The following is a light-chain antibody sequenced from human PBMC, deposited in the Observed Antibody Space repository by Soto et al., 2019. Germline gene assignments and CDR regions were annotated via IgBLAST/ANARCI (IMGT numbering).Light chain of an antibody. CDR3: CSYAGSSSHVV. CDR2: EGS. J-gene: IGLJ2*01. Sequence: QSVLTQPASVSGSPGQSITISCTGISSDVGSYNLVSWYQQHPGKAPKLMIYEGSKRPSGVSNRFSGSKSGNTASLTISGLQAEDEADYYCCSYAGSSSHVVFGGGTKLTVL. V-gene: IGLV2-23*01. CDR1: SSDVGSYNL.